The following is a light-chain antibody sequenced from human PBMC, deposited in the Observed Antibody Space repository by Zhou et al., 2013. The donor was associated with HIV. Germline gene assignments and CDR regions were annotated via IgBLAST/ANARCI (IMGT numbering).Light chain of an antibody. CDR3: EQYSNSPYT. CDR1: QSVSSRY. V-gene: IGKV3-20*01. CDR2: GAS. Sequence: EIVLTQSPGTLSLSPGERATLSCRASQSVSSRYLGWYQQKPGQAPRLLIYGASSRATGIPDRFSGSGSGTDFTLTISRLEPEDFAVYYCEQYSNSPYTFGQGTKLEIK. J-gene: IGKJ2*01.